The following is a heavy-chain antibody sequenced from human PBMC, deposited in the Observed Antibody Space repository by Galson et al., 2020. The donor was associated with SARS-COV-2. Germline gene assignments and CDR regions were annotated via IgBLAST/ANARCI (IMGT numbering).Heavy chain of an antibody. D-gene: IGHD5-18*01. CDR3: ARDTAMVSTILFDY. J-gene: IGHJ4*02. V-gene: IGHV3-21*01. CDR2: NSSSSSYI. Sequence: GESLKISCAASGFTFSSYSMNWVRQAPGKGLEWVSSNSSSSSYIYYAASVTGRFTISRDNAKNSLYLQMNSLRAEDTAVYYCARDTAMVSTILFDYWGQGTLVTVSS. CDR1: GFTFSSYS.